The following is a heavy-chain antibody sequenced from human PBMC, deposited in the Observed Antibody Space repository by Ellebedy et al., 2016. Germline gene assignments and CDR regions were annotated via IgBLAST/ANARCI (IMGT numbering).Heavy chain of an antibody. CDR1: RYTFTSYD. CDR2: MNPNSGNT. Sequence: ASVKVSCKASRYTFTSYDINWVRQATGQGLEWMGWMNPNSGNTGYAQKFQGRVTMTRNTSISTAYMELGGLRYDDTAVYYCARSGYSSSFYFKYYYYGMDVWGQGTTVTVSS. J-gene: IGHJ6*02. D-gene: IGHD6-6*01. CDR3: ARSGYSSSFYFKYYYYGMDV. V-gene: IGHV1-8*01.